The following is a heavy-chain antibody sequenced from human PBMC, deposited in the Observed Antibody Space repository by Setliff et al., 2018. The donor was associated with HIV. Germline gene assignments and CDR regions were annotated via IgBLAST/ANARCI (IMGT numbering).Heavy chain of an antibody. D-gene: IGHD7-27*01. V-gene: IGHV1-69*06. CDR2: IIPFFRTT. CDR1: GGTFSTYS. J-gene: IGHJ4*02. CDR3: ARDKTGDLWYFDS. Sequence: SVKVSCKASGGTFSTYSMNWVRQAPGQGLEWMGGIIPFFRTTNYAQKFQGRVTVTADISTSTAYMELRSLRSDDTAVYYCARDKTGDLWYFDSWGQGILVTVSS.